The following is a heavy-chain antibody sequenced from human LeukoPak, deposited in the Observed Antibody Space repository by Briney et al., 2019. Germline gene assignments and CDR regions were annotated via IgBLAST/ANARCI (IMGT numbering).Heavy chain of an antibody. Sequence: PGGSLRLSCAASGFTFSSYSMNWVRQAPGKGLEWVSSISSRSTYICHADSVKGRFTISRDNAKNSLFLQMNSLRAEDTAVYFCAKSTRAVMAMMDVWGKGTTVTVSS. V-gene: IGHV3-21*01. D-gene: IGHD3-16*01. CDR1: GFTFSSYS. CDR2: ISSRSTYI. CDR3: AKSTRAVMAMMDV. J-gene: IGHJ6*04.